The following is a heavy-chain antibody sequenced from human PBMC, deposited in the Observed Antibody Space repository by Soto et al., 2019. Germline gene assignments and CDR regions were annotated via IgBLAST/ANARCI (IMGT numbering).Heavy chain of an antibody. D-gene: IGHD3-9*01. CDR2: INPNSGGT. CDR1: GYTFTGYY. J-gene: IGHJ4*02. CDR3: ARDNDILTGYYKQPDFDY. V-gene: IGHV1-2*02. Sequence: ASVKFSCKASGYTFTGYYMHWVRQAPGQGLEWMGWINPNSGGTNYAQKFQGRVTMTRDTSISTAYMELSRLRSDDTAVYYCARDNDILTGYYKQPDFDYWGQGTLVTVSS.